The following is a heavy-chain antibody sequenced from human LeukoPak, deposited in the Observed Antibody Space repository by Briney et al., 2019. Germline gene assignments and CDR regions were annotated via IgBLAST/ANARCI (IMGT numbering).Heavy chain of an antibody. J-gene: IGHJ4*02. CDR2: INPNSGGT. CDR3: ARDPGYQLLRAYFDY. V-gene: IGHV1-2*02. D-gene: IGHD2-2*01. CDR1: GYTFTGYY. Sequence: ASVKVSCKASGYTFTGYYMHWVRQAPGQGLEWMGWINPNSGGTNYAQKFQGRVTMTRDTSISTAYMELSRLRSDDTAVYYCARDPGYQLLRAYFDYWGQGTLATVSS.